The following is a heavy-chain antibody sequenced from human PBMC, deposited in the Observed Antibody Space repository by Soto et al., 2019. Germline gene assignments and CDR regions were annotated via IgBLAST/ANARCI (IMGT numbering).Heavy chain of an antibody. V-gene: IGHV1-3*01. CDR3: ARLWRGGTDNEY. CDR1: GYTFTSYA. D-gene: IGHD2-15*01. J-gene: IGHJ4*02. Sequence: ASGKVSCKSSGYTFTSYAMHWGRQAPEQRLEWMRWINAGNGNTKYSHKFQGRATITRDTAESTAYMELSSLRSEDTAVYYCARLWRGGTDNEYWGQGTLVTV. CDR2: INAGNGNT.